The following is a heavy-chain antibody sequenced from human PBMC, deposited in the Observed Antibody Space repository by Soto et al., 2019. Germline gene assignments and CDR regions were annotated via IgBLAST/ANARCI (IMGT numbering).Heavy chain of an antibody. CDR3: AREYIDYLYFDY. CDR1: GFTFSDYH. CDR2: ISSSGYTI. V-gene: IGHV3-11*01. D-gene: IGHD3-9*01. J-gene: IGHJ4*02. Sequence: LSLSCAASGFTFSDYHMSWIRQAPGKGLEWVSFISSSGYTIYYADSVQARFTVSRDNAKNSVYLQMNSLRADDTAVYYCAREYIDYLYFDYWGQGALVTVSS.